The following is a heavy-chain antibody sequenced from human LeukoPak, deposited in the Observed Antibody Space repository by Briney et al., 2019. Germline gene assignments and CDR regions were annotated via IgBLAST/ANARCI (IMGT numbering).Heavy chain of an antibody. CDR3: ARHCSSTSCYPLSAFDI. Sequence: KPSETLSLTCTVSGGSISSYYWSWIRQPPGKGLEWIGYIYYSGSTYYNPSLKSRVAISVDTSKNQFSLKLSSVTAADTAVYYCARHCSSTSCYPLSAFDIWGQGTMVTVSS. CDR2: IYYSGST. D-gene: IGHD2-2*01. CDR1: GGSISSYY. J-gene: IGHJ3*02. V-gene: IGHV4-59*08.